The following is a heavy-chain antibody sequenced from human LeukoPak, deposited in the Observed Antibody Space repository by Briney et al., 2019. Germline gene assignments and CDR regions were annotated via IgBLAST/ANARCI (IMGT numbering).Heavy chain of an antibody. D-gene: IGHD3-16*01. CDR2: ISGGGSST. V-gene: IGHV3-23*01. CDR1: GFTFSSYA. CDR3: ARDDHWGYAFDI. Sequence: PGGSLRLSCAASGFTFSSYAMSWVRQAPGKGLEWVSGISGGGSSTYYADSVKGRFTISRDNSKNTLYLQMNSLRAEDTAIYYCARDDHWGYAFDIWGQGTMVTVSS. J-gene: IGHJ3*02.